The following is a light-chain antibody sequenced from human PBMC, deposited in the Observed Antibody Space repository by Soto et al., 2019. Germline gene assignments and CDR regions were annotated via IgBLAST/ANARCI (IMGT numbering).Light chain of an antibody. J-gene: IGKJ2*01. CDR1: QSVSKY. CDR3: QQRASWPYT. V-gene: IGKV3-11*01. Sequence: EVVMTQSPATLSVSPGERATLSCRASQSVSKYFAWYQQKPGQAPRLLIYGASTRATGIPARFSGSGSGTDFTLTIGSLEPEESALYYCQQRASWPYTSGQGTKVDIK. CDR2: GAS.